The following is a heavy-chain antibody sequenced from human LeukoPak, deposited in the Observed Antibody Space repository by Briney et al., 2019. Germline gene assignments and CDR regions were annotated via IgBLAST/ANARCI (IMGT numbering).Heavy chain of an antibody. CDR1: GYTFTGYY. CDR3: AREFDVGAFDI. D-gene: IGHD3-10*01. V-gene: IGHV1-2*02. CDR2: ISPNTGGT. Sequence: ASVKVSCKASGYTFTGYYIHWVRQAPGQGLEWMGWISPNTGGTNYAQKFQARVTMTRDTSISTAYMELSRLRSDDTAVYYCAREFDVGAFDIWGQGTMVTVSS. J-gene: IGHJ3*02.